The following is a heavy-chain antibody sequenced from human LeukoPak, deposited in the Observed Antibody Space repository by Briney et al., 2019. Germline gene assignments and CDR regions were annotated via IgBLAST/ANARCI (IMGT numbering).Heavy chain of an antibody. J-gene: IGHJ4*02. D-gene: IGHD3-22*01. CDR2: INPNSGGT. CDR3: VRDYYDSSGSIYFDY. CDR1: GYTFTGYY. V-gene: IGHV1-2*02. Sequence: ASVKVSFKASGYTFTGYYMHWVRQAPGQGLEWMGWINPNSGGTNYAQKFQGRVTMTRDTSISTAYMELSRLSSDDTAVYYCVRDYYDSSGSIYFDYWGQGTLVTVSS.